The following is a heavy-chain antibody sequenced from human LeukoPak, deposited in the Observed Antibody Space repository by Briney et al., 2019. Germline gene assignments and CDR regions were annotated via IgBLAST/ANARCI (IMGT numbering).Heavy chain of an antibody. J-gene: IGHJ4*02. CDR1: GFTFSSYA. CDR3: AKSPDYCTNGVCYLDY. D-gene: IGHD2-8*01. V-gene: IGHV3-23*01. Sequence: PGGSLRLSCAASGFTFSSYAMSWVRQAPGKGLEWVSAISGSGGSTYYADSVRGRFTISRDNSKNTLYLQMNSLRAEDTAVYYCAKSPDYCTNGVCYLDYWGQGTLVTVSS. CDR2: ISGSGGST.